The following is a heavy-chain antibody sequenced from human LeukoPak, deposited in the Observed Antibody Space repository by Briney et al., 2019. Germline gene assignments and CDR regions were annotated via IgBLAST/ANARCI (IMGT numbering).Heavy chain of an antibody. CDR2: INHSGST. CDR3: ARDPGRLGTRDDAFDI. V-gene: IGHV4-34*01. Sequence: SETLSLTCAVYGGSFSGYYWSWIRQPPGKGLEWIGEINHSGSTNYNPSLKSRVTISVDTSKNQFSLKLSSVTAADTAVYYCARDPGRLGTRDDAFDIWGQGTMVAVSS. J-gene: IGHJ3*02. CDR1: GGSFSGYY. D-gene: IGHD1-1*01.